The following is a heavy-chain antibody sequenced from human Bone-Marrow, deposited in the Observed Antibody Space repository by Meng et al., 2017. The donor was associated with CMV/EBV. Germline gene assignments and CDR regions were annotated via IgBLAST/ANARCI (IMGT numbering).Heavy chain of an antibody. CDR1: GTTSPGQY. V-gene: IGHV1-2*06. CDR3: ARGGEWLEWGDFDY. CDR2: TNPTGGGT. Sequence: VRSGVGVKHPGTSVKASCKASGTTSPGQYMPGGGPAPGQGLEGTGRTNPTGGGTNYAQKFPGRATMTRDTSTSTAYRGRSRLSSDDTAVYSWARGGEWLEWGDFDYWGQGTLVTVSS. J-gene: IGHJ4*02. D-gene: IGHD6-19*01.